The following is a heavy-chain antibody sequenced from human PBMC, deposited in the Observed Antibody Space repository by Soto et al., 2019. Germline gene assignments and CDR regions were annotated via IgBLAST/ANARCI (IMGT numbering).Heavy chain of an antibody. D-gene: IGHD1-26*01. V-gene: IGHV4-59*11. Sequence: SEILSLTCTVSGGSISGHYWSWGRQAPGKGLEWIGHIYYRGSTNYNPSLRSRSTISVDTSKNQFSLKLNSVTTADAAVYYCARDGREASGMDVWGQGTKVTVSS. CDR1: GGSISGHY. J-gene: IGHJ6*02. CDR2: IYYRGST. CDR3: ARDGREASGMDV.